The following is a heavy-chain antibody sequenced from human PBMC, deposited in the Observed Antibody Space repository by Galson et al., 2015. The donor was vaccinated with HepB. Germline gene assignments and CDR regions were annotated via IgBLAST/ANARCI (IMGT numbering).Heavy chain of an antibody. CDR1: GFTFSNHA. CDR2: IWYDGRDQ. CDR3: AKLDSSGSS. D-gene: IGHD6-19*01. V-gene: IGHV3-33*06. Sequence: SLRLSCAASGFTFSNHAMHWVRQAPGKGLEWVAVIWYDGRDQKYADSVKGRFTISRDNSRNTLYLQMSSLRVEDTALYYCAKLDSSGSSWGQGTLVTVSS. J-gene: IGHJ4*02.